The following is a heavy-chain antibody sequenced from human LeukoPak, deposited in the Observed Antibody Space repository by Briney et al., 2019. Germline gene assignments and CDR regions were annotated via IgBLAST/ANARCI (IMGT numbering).Heavy chain of an antibody. CDR3: ASAGGGGNYFDY. V-gene: IGHV3-11*03. CDR2: ISSSSSYT. D-gene: IGHD4-23*01. Sequence: PGGSLRLSCAASGFTFSDYYMSWIRQAPGKGLEWVSYISSSSSYTNYADSVKGRFTISRDNAKNSLYLQMNSLRAEDTAVYYCASAGGGGNYFDYWGQGTLITVSS. CDR1: GFTFSDYY. J-gene: IGHJ4*02.